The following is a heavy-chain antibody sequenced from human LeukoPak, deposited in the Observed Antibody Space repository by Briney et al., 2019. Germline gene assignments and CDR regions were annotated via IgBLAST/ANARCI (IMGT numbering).Heavy chain of an antibody. CDR2: IKQDGSEK. Sequence: PGGSLRLSCAASGFTFSSYWMSWVHQAPGKGLEWVANIKQDGSEKYYVDSVKGRFTISRDNTKSSLYLQMNSLRDEDTAVYYCARDIGDCSSLSCYNHYYYMDVWGKGTTVTVSS. J-gene: IGHJ6*03. CDR1: GFTFSSYW. CDR3: ARDIGDCSSLSCYNHYYYMDV. D-gene: IGHD2-2*02. V-gene: IGHV3-7*01.